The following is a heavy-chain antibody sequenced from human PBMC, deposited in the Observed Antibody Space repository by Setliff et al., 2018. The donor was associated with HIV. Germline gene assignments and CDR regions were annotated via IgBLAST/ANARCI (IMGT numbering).Heavy chain of an antibody. Sequence: ASVKVSCKVSGYTLSKLSMHWVRQAPEKGLEWMGGFDPELGETLFAQKFRGRLTMTEDTSTDTAYMELTSLRSDDTAIYYCAIDNRGGVGTPYYFDYWGQGTLGTAPQ. D-gene: IGHD1-26*01. V-gene: IGHV1-24*01. J-gene: IGHJ4*02. CDR3: AIDNRGGVGTPYYFDY. CDR2: FDPELGET. CDR1: GYTLSKLS.